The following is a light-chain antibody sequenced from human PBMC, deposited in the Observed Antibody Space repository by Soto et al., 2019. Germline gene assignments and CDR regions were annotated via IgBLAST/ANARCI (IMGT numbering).Light chain of an antibody. CDR1: SSDIGGYKY. J-gene: IGLJ2*01. CDR2: EVS. V-gene: IGLV2-14*01. CDR3: SSYTSSSTVV. Sequence: QSALTQPASVSGSPGQSITISCTGTSSDIGGYKYVSWYQQHPGKAPKLMIYEVSNRPSGVSNRFSGSKSGNTASLTISGLQAEDEADYYWSSYTSSSTVVFGGGTKLTVL.